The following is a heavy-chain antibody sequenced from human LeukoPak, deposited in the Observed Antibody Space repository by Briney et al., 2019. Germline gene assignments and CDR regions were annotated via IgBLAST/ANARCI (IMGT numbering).Heavy chain of an antibody. D-gene: IGHD5-18*01. CDR1: DSSIREYY. CDR3: ARGAALVTHKYFDY. Sequence: SETLSLTCTVSDSSIREYYWSWIRQSPGKGLEWIGYIHSSGSTVYNPSLESRVTFSIGAPRNHFYLNMTSVTAADTAVYYCARGAALVTHKYFDYWGPGTLVTVSS. J-gene: IGHJ4*02. CDR2: IHSSGST. V-gene: IGHV4-59*08.